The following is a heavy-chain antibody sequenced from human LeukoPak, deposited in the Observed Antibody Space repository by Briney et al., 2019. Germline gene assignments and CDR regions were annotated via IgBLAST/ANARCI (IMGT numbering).Heavy chain of an antibody. D-gene: IGHD1-26*01. Sequence: ASVKVSRKVSGYTLTELSMHWVRQAPGKGLEWMGGFDPEDGETIYAQKFQGRVTMTEDTSTDTAYMELSSLRSEDTAVYYCATVGGSYSDYFDYWGQGTPVTVSS. CDR3: ATVGGSYSDYFDY. J-gene: IGHJ4*02. CDR1: GYTLTELS. V-gene: IGHV1-24*01. CDR2: FDPEDGET.